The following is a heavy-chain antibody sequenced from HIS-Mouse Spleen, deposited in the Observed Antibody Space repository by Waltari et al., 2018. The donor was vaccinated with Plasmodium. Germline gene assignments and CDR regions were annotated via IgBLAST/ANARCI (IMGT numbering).Heavy chain of an antibody. V-gene: IGHV4-59*01. CDR2: IYYTGST. CDR1: GGSISSYY. CDR3: ARVGRRIWGAFDI. D-gene: IGHD3-16*01. Sequence: QVQLQESGPGLVKPSETLSLTCTVSGGSISSYYGSWIRQPPGKGLEWIGYIYYTGSTNTTPPPKSRVTISVDTSKNQFSLKLSSVTAADTAVYYCARVGRRIWGAFDIWGQGTMVTVSS. J-gene: IGHJ3*02.